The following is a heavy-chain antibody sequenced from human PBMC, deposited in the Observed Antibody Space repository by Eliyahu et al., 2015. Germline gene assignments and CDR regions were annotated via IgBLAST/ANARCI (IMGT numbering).Heavy chain of an antibody. V-gene: IGHV3-53*01. J-gene: IGHJ4*02. D-gene: IGHD3-16*02. CDR2: IYSGGST. Sequence: EVQLVESGGGLIQPGGSLRLSCAASGFTVXSNYMXWVRQAPGKGLEWVSVIYSGGSTYYADSVKGRFTISRDNSKNTLYLQMNSLRAEDTAVYYCARGGFLVYDYIWGSYLDYFDYWGQGTLVTVSS. CDR3: ARGGFLVYDYIWGSYLDYFDY. CDR1: GFTVXSNY.